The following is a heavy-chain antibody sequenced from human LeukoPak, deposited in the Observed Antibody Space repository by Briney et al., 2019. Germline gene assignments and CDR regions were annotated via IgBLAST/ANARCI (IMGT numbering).Heavy chain of an antibody. CDR1: GYILTNYG. Sequence: ASVKVSCSSSGYILTNYGIYWVRQAPGQGLEWMGWINTYNGETGYAQNFQGRVTMTTDTSTSTAYMDLRSLTSDDTAVYYCARGRLGVSGYKDYLDYWGQGTLVTVSS. CDR3: ARGRLGVSGYKDYLDY. CDR2: INTYNGET. J-gene: IGHJ4*02. D-gene: IGHD5-12*01. V-gene: IGHV1-18*01.